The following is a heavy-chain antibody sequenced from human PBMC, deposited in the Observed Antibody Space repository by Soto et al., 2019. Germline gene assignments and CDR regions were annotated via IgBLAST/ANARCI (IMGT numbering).Heavy chain of an antibody. D-gene: IGHD1-26*01. CDR1: GDSVSSNSAG. Sequence: SQTLSLTCAITGDSVSSNSAGWSWVRQSPSRGLEWLGRTYYRSKWYYEYAVSVRGRITINPDTSKNQYSLQLNSVTPEDTAVYFCARGEQYSGRIFDYWGQGTVGTVS. J-gene: IGHJ4*01. V-gene: IGHV6-1*01. CDR2: TYYRSKWYY. CDR3: ARGEQYSGRIFDY.